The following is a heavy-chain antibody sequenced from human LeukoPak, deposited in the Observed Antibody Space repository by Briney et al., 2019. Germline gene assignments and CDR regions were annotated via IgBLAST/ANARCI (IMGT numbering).Heavy chain of an antibody. CDR2: ISGSGGST. J-gene: IGHJ4*02. CDR3: SKYYYDSSGYSYFDY. Sequence: GGSLRLSCAASGFTFSGYAMSWVRQAPGKGLEWVSAISGSGGSTYYADSVKGRFTISRDNSKNTLYLQMNSLRAEDTAVYYCSKYYYDSSGYSYFDYWGQGTLVTVSS. D-gene: IGHD3-22*01. V-gene: IGHV3-23*01. CDR1: GFTFSGYA.